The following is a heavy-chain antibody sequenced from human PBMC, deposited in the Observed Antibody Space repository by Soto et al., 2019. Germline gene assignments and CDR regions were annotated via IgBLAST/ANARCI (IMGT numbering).Heavy chain of an antibody. Sequence: SETLSLTCTVSGGSISSGGYYWSWIRQHPGKGLEWIGYIYYSGSTYYNPSLKSRVTMTTDTSTSTAYMELRSLRSDDTAVYYCARDSSGYVDIWGQGTMVTVSS. V-gene: IGHV4-31*03. D-gene: IGHD3-22*01. CDR1: GGSISSGGYY. CDR3: ARDSSGYVDI. CDR2: IYYSGST. J-gene: IGHJ3*02.